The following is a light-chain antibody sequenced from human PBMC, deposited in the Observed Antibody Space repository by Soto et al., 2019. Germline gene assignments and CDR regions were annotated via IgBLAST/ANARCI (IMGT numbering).Light chain of an antibody. CDR2: GAS. CDR1: QGIGNY. CDR3: QQSYSTPRT. V-gene: IGKV1-27*01. Sequence: DLQMPQSPPSLSAYVGDRVTITCRASQGIGNYLALYQQKPGKVPKLLIYGASTLQSGVPSRSSGSGSGTDFTLTITRLQPEDFATYFCQQSYSTPRTFGQGTKVDIK. J-gene: IGKJ1*01.